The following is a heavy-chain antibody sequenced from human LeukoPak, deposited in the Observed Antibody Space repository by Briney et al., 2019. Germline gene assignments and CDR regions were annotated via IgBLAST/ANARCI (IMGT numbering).Heavy chain of an antibody. CDR3: ARGLRDYYGSGSPSFFDY. Sequence: GASVKVSCKASGGTFSSYAISWLRQAPGQGLEWMGGIIPIFGTANYAQKFQGRVTITTDESTSTAYMELSSLRSEDTAVYYCARGLRDYYGSGSPSFFDYWGQGTLVTVSS. CDR2: IIPIFGTA. J-gene: IGHJ4*02. CDR1: GGTFSSYA. D-gene: IGHD3-10*01. V-gene: IGHV1-69*05.